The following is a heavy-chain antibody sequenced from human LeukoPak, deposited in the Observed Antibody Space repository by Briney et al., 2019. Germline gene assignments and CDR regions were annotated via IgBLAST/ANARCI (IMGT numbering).Heavy chain of an antibody. V-gene: IGHV1-8*01. J-gene: IGHJ6*03. CDR1: GFTSYD. CDR2: MNPNSGNT. Sequence: ASVKVSCKASGFTSYDINWVRQATGQGLEWMGWMNPNSGNTGYAQKFQGRVTMTRNTSISTAYMELSSLRSEDTAVYYCARGGRARGKGGYYYYYMDVWGKGTTVTVSS. D-gene: IGHD1-26*01. CDR3: ARGGRARGKGGYYYYYMDV.